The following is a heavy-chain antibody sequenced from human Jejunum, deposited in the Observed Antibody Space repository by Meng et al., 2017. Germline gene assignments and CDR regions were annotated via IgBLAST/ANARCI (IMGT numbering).Heavy chain of an antibody. CDR1: GGSSSGFY. Sequence: QVQLQQGGAGLLKPSETLSLTCAVYGGSSSGFYLSWLRQPPGKGLEWIGEIHPSGSTDYNPSLKSRLTISLDTSKNQFSLSLNSATAADTGIYYCTRGTDRAKSGDYWGQGTLVTVSS. J-gene: IGHJ4*02. D-gene: IGHD1-14*01. CDR3: TRGTDRAKSGDY. V-gene: IGHV4-34*01. CDR2: IHPSGST.